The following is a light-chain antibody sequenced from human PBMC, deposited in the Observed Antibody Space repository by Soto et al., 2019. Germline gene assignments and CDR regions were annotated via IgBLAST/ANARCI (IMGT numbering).Light chain of an antibody. CDR2: DVS. J-gene: IGLJ1*01. CDR3: CSYAGSYTWV. Sequence: QSALTQPRSVSGSPGQSVTISCTGTSSDVGGYNYVSWYQQHPGKAPKLMIYDVSKRPSVVPDRFSGSKSGNTASLTISGPQAEDEADYYCCSYAGSYTWVFGTGTKLTVL. V-gene: IGLV2-11*01. CDR1: SSDVGGYNY.